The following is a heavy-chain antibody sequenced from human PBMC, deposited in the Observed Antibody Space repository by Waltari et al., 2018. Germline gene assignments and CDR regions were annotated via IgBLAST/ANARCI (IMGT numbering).Heavy chain of an antibody. CDR1: GFTFSSYT. J-gene: IGHJ3*01. V-gene: IGHV3-21*01. D-gene: IGHD2-21*02. CDR2: ISGTSYYI. Sequence: EVQLVESGGGLVKPGGSLRLSCAASGFTFSSYTMNWVRQAPGKGLEWVSSISGTSYYIYHADSGKGRFTTSRDNAKNSLYLQMNSLRAEDTAVYYCARETEEAFDFWGRGTMVTVSS. CDR3: ARETEEAFDF.